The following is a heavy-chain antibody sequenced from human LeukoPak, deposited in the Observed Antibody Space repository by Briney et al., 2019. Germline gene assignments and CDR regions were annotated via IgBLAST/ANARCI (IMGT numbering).Heavy chain of an antibody. J-gene: IGHJ4*02. CDR1: GFTFSSYA. V-gene: IGHV3-23*01. CDR3: AGRIAAAGTRY. Sequence: GRSLRLSCAASGFTFSSYAMSWVRQAPGKGLEWVSAISGSGGSTYYADSVKGRFTISRDNSKNTLYLQMNSLRAEDTAVYYCAGRIAAAGTRYWGQGTLVTVSS. D-gene: IGHD6-13*01. CDR2: ISGSGGST.